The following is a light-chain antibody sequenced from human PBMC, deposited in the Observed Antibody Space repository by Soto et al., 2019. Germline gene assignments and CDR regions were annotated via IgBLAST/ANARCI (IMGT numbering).Light chain of an antibody. Sequence: EIVLTQSPGPLYLSPGEGATRSCSAIQSVPKNYLGWYKQKTRQDPMLLIYVVSNRATDVPDRFSGSGSETDFTLTISGLEPEDFAVYYCQQYTTAPLTFGGGTKLEIK. V-gene: IGKV3-20*01. J-gene: IGKJ4*01. CDR3: QQYTTAPLT. CDR1: QSVPKNY. CDR2: VVS.